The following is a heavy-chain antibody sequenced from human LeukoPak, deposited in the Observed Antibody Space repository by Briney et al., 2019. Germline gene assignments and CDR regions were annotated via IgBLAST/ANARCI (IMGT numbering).Heavy chain of an antibody. V-gene: IGHV3-23*01. D-gene: IGHD4/OR15-4a*01. J-gene: IGHJ4*02. CDR1: GFTFSSYG. CDR3: ARRAGAYSHPYDY. Sequence: GGTLRLSCAASGFTFSSYGMNWVRQAPGRGLEWVSAISSGGGSTYYADSVRGRFTISRDNSKNTLYLQMNSLRAEDTAVYYCARRAGAYSHPYDYWGQGTLVTVSS. CDR2: ISSGGGST.